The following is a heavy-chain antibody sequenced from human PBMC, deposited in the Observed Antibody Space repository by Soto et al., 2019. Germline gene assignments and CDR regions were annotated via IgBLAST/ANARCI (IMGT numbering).Heavy chain of an antibody. Sequence: HPGGSLRLSCAASGFTFSSYAMHWVRQAPGKGLEWVAVISYDGSNKYYADSVKGRFTISRDNSKNALYLQTNSLRAEDTAVYYCAREGGVVGATHFDYWGQGTLVTVSS. CDR1: GFTFSSYA. CDR2: ISYDGSNK. D-gene: IGHD1-26*01. CDR3: AREGGVVGATHFDY. J-gene: IGHJ4*02. V-gene: IGHV3-30-3*01.